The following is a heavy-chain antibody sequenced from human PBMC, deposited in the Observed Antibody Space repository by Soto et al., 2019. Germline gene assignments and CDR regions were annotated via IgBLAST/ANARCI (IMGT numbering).Heavy chain of an antibody. J-gene: IGHJ6*02. V-gene: IGHV4-39*01. CDR3: ARGDGDYYYYGMDV. CDR2: IYYSGRT. CDR1: GGSISSSSYY. Sequence: QLQLQESGPGLVKPSETLSLTCTVSGGSISSSSYYWGWIRQPPGKGLEWIGSIYYSGRTYYNPSLKSRVTISVDTSKNQFSLKLSSVTAADTAVYYCARGDGDYYYYGMDVWGQGTTVTVSS. D-gene: IGHD3-10*01.